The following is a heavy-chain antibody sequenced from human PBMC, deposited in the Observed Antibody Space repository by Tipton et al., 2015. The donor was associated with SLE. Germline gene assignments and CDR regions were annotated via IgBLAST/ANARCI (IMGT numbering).Heavy chain of an antibody. V-gene: IGHV1-18*01. CDR2: ISTYNGNT. J-gene: IGHJ4*02. CDR1: GYTFTTYG. Sequence: QVQLVQSGVEVKKPGASVRVSCKASGYTFTTYGISWVRQAPGQGLAWMGWISTYNGNTNYAQKLQGRVTMTSDTSTSTAYMELRSLRSDDTAIYYCARVRVDTAMGVFDFWGQGTLVTVSS. D-gene: IGHD5-18*01. CDR3: ARVRVDTAMGVFDF.